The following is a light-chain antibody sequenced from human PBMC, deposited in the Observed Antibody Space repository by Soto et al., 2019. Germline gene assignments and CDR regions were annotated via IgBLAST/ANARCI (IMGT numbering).Light chain of an antibody. CDR1: QSVSSSW. J-gene: IGKJ5*01. V-gene: IGKV3-20*01. Sequence: DIVLTQSPGILSLAPGERATLSCRASQSVSSSWLGWYQQKPGQAPRLLIYEASIRTTATPDRFSGSGSGTDFTLTISRLEPEDFAVYYCQQNGRSPITFGQGTRLEIK. CDR3: QQNGRSPIT. CDR2: EAS.